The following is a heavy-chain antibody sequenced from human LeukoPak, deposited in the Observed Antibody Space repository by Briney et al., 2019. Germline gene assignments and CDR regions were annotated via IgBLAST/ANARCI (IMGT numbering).Heavy chain of an antibody. CDR3: ATGDGYNSFDY. CDR1: GGSISNNNYY. D-gene: IGHD5-24*01. J-gene: IGHJ4*02. V-gene: IGHV4-61*02. Sequence: SETLSLTCTVSGGSISNNNYYWSWIRQPAGKGLEWIGRIYTSGSTNYNSSLKSRVTMSVDTSKNQVSLKLSSVTAADTAVYYCATGDGYNSFDYWGQGTLVTVSS. CDR2: IYTSGST.